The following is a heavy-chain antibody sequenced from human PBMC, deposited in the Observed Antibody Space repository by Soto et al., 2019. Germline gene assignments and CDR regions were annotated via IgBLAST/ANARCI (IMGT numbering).Heavy chain of an antibody. CDR2: INSDGRST. Sequence: EVQLVEFGGGLVQPGGSLRLSCAASGFTFSSYWMHWVRQAPGKGLVWVSRINSDGRSTSYADSVKGRSTISRDNAKNTLYLQMNILRAENTAVYYCVRTSLVVAAATREDYWGQGTLVTVSS. CDR3: VRTSLVVAAATREDY. CDR1: GFTFSSYW. V-gene: IGHV3-74*01. D-gene: IGHD2-15*01. J-gene: IGHJ4*02.